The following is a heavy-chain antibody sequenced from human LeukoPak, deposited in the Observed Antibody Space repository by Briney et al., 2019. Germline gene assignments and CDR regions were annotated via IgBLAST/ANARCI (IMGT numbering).Heavy chain of an antibody. CDR3: ARSLEPWKIDY. Sequence: GGSLRLSCAASGFTFSSYSMNWVRQAPGKGLEWVSSISSSSSYIYYADSVKGRFTISRHNSKNTLYLQMNSLRAEDTAVYYCARSLEPWKIDYWGQGTLVTVSS. CDR1: GFTFSSYS. D-gene: IGHD1-1*01. CDR2: ISSSSSYI. J-gene: IGHJ4*02. V-gene: IGHV3-21*04.